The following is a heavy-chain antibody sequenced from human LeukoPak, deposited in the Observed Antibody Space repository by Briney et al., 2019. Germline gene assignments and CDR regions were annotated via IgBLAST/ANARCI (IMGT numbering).Heavy chain of an antibody. Sequence: GGSLRLTCSASGFTFSSYAMSWVPQAPEKGLEWVSAICGSGVSTYYADAVKCAFTISIHNSKNTRYVQMNSLRHEDTAVYYCANAGEGALRALRFLEWFLQYYYMDVWGKGNTVTVSS. CDR3: ANAGEGALRALRFLEWFLQYYYMDV. D-gene: IGHD3-3*01. J-gene: IGHJ6*03. CDR1: GFTFSSYA. CDR2: ICGSGVST. V-gene: IGHV3-23*01.